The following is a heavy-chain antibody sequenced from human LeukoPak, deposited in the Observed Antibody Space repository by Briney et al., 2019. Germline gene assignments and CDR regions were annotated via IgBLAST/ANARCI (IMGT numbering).Heavy chain of an antibody. CDR2: ISGSGSNT. V-gene: IGHV3-23*01. CDR1: GFTFSSYA. J-gene: IGHJ4*02. D-gene: IGHD3-16*01. Sequence: GGSLRLSCATSGFTFSSYAMSWVRQAPGKGLDWVSLISGSGSNTYYTDSVQGRFTISRDNSRNTLYLQMSSLRAEDTAIYYCAKERGISYTYEFDYWGQGALVTVSS. CDR3: AKERGISYTYEFDY.